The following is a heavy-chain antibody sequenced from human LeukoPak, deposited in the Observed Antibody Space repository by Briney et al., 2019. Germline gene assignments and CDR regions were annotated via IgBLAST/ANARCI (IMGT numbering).Heavy chain of an antibody. D-gene: IGHD3-10*01. J-gene: IGHJ6*02. V-gene: IGHV1-69*13. CDR1: AGNFSSYA. Sequence: SVKVSCKTSAGNFSSYAITWVRQGPGQGLEWMGDIIPIFGTANYAQKFQGRVTITADESTSTAYMELSSLRSEDTAVYYCARSPVGGGSGTYYYGMDVWGQGTTVTVSS. CDR2: IIPIFGTA. CDR3: ARSPVGGGSGTYYYGMDV.